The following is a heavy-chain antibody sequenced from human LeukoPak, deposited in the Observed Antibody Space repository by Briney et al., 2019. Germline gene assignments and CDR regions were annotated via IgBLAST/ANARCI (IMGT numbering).Heavy chain of an antibody. CDR2: ISISSNYI. D-gene: IGHD3-10*02. CDR1: GLTFSSYN. J-gene: IGHJ6*04. CDR3: AELGITMIGGV. Sequence: GGSLRLSCAASGLTFSSYNMNWVRQAPGRGLEWVSFISISSNYIYYADSVKGRFTISRDNAKNSLYLQMNSLRAEDTAVYYCAELGITMIGGVWGKGPTVTISS. V-gene: IGHV3-21*01.